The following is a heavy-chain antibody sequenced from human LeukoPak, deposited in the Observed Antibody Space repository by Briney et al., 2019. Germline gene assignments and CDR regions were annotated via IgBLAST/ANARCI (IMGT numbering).Heavy chain of an antibody. J-gene: IGHJ4*02. D-gene: IGHD2-2*01. V-gene: IGHV4-59*08. CDR2: IYYSGST. CDR1: GGSISSYY. Sequence: PSETLSLTCTVSGGSISSYYWSWIRQPPGKGLEWIGYIYYSGSTNYNPSLKSRVTISVDTSKNQLSLKMRSVTAADTAAYYCARHAQTWCSSTICFSGRFDYWGQGSLVTVSS. CDR3: ARHAQTWCSSTICFSGRFDY.